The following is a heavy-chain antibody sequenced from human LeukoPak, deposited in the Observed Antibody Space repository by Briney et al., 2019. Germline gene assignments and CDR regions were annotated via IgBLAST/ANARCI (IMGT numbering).Heavy chain of an antibody. V-gene: IGHV1-18*01. CDR1: GYTFTTYG. CDR3: ARGLYSMTTVTALGY. CDR2: ISTYNGNT. Sequence: ASVKVSCKASGYTFTTYGISWVRQAPGQGPEWMGWISTYNGNTNYAQKFQGRVTVTTDTSTSKVYMDLRSLRSDDTAVYYCARGLYSMTTVTALGYWGQGTLVTVSS. D-gene: IGHD4-17*01. J-gene: IGHJ4*02.